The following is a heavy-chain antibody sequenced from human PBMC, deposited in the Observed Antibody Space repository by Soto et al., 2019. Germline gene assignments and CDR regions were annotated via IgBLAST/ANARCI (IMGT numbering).Heavy chain of an antibody. CDR3: VRGSAGDEDYIYGMDV. Sequence: EVQLVESGGGLVQPGGSLRLSCAASGFTFSSYWMRRVRQAPGKGLEWVANIKQDGSEKYYVDSVKGRFTISRDNAKNSLYLQMDSLRAEDTAVYYCVRGSAGDEDYIYGMDVWGQGTTVTVSS. CDR1: GFTFSSYW. CDR2: IKQDGSEK. V-gene: IGHV3-7*01. J-gene: IGHJ6*02. D-gene: IGHD7-27*01.